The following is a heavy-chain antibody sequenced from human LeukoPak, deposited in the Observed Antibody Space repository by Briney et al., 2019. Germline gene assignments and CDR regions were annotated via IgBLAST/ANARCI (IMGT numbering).Heavy chain of an antibody. CDR1: GGSFSGYY. CDR3: AGGGYCSSTSCYAGNLGFDY. D-gene: IGHD2-2*01. J-gene: IGHJ4*02. Sequence: KPSETLSLTCAVYGGSFSGYYWSWIRQPPGKGLEWIGEINHSGGTNYNPSLKSRVTISVDTSKNQFSLKLSSVTAADTAVYYCAGGGYCSSTSCYAGNLGFDYWGQGTLVTVSS. CDR2: INHSGGT. V-gene: IGHV4-34*01.